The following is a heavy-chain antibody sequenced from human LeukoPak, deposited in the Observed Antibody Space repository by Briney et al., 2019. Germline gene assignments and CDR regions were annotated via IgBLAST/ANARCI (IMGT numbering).Heavy chain of an antibody. CDR1: GFSDYY. D-gene: IGHD3-10*01. J-gene: IGHJ6*03. Sequence: GGSLRLSCAASGFSDYYMSWVRQAPGKGLEWISYISGNGRTIYYADSVKGRFTISRDNAKNSLYLQMNSLRAEDTAVYYCARVPQLLWSRGWGPYYYYMDVWGKGTTVTISS. V-gene: IGHV3-11*01. CDR3: ARVPQLLWSRGWGPYYYYMDV. CDR2: ISGNGRTI.